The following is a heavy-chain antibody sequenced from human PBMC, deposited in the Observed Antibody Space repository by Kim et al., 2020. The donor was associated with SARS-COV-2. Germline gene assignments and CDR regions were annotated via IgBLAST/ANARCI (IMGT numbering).Heavy chain of an antibody. D-gene: IGHD6-13*01. J-gene: IGHJ6*02. V-gene: IGHV1-69*01. CDR3: ARESGSGYSSYYYGMDV. Sequence: FQGRVTITADESTSTAYMELSSLRSEDTAVYYCARESGSGYSSYYYGMDVWGQGTTVTVSS.